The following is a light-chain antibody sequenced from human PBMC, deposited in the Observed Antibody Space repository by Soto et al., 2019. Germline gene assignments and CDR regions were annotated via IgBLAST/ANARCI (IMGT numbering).Light chain of an antibody. V-gene: IGLV1-47*01. CDR2: RNS. J-gene: IGLJ2*01. CDR3: AAWDDSLSGVV. Sequence: QSVLTQPPSASGTPGQRVTISCSGSTSNIESNYVYWYQQLPGTAPKLLIYRNSHRPSGVPDRFSGSKSGTSGSPVISGLRSEDEADYYCAAWDDSLSGVVFGGGTKLTVL. CDR1: TSNIESNY.